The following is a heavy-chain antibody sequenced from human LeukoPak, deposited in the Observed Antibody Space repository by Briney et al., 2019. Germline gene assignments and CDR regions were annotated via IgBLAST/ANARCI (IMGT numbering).Heavy chain of an antibody. J-gene: IGHJ6*03. CDR2: ISAYNGNT. CDR3: AREAEAYYYMDV. D-gene: IGHD6-19*01. CDR1: GDTFRAYS. Sequence: AASVKVSCKPSGDTFRAYSIHWVRLAPGQGIEWMGWISAYNGNTNYAQKLQGRVTMTTDTSTSTAYMELRSLRSDDTAVYYCAREAEAYYYMDVWGKGTTVTVSS. V-gene: IGHV1-18*04.